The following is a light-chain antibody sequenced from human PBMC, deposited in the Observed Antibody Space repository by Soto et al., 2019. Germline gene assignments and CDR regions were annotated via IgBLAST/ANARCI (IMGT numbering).Light chain of an antibody. CDR1: SSDVGGYNY. Sequence: QSVLTQPASVSGSPGQSITISCTGTSSDVGGYNYVSWYQQHPGKAPKLMIYEVSHRFSGVSNRFSGSKSGNTASLTISGLQAEDEADYYCSSYTSTSTRVFGPGTKLTVL. CDR3: SSYTSTSTRV. J-gene: IGLJ1*01. CDR2: EVS. V-gene: IGLV2-14*01.